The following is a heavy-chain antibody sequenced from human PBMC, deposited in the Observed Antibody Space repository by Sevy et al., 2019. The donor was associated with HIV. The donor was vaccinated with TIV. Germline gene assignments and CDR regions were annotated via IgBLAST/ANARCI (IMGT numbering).Heavy chain of an antibody. CDR2: ISGSGGST. J-gene: IGHJ3*02. CDR3: ARDQYYDYVWGSYRQGDAFDI. CDR1: GFTFSSYA. Sequence: GGSLRLSCAASGFTFSSYAMTWVRQAPGKGLEWVSVISGSGGSTFYADSVKGRFTISRDNAKNSLYLQMNSLRAEDTAVYYCARDQYYDYVWGSYRQGDAFDIWGQGTMVTVSS. V-gene: IGHV3-23*01. D-gene: IGHD3-16*02.